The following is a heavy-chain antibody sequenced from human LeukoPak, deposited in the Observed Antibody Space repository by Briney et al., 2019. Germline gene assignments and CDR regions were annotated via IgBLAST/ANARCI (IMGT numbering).Heavy chain of an antibody. CDR1: GGSFSGYY. D-gene: IGHD5-18*01. Sequence: SETLSLTCAVCGGSFSGYYWSWIRQPPGKGLEWIGEINHSGSTNYNPSLKSRVTISVDTSKNQFSLKLSSVTAADTAVYYCARMRGGYSRLDYWGQGTLVTVSS. V-gene: IGHV4-34*01. CDR2: INHSGST. CDR3: ARMRGGYSRLDY. J-gene: IGHJ4*02.